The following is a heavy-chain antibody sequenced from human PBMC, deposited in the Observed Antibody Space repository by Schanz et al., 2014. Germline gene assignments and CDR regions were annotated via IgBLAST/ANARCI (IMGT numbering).Heavy chain of an antibody. CDR1: GITFSGYS. D-gene: IGHD3-10*01. J-gene: IGHJ4*02. Sequence: EVQLVESGGGLVQPGGSLRLSCAASGITFSGYSMNWVRQAPGKGLEWVSYISGSSSTKYYADSVKGRFTISRDNGKKSLHLQMNSLRAEDTAVYFCARVEVSMVQGLIPSYYFDSWGQGTPVTVSS. V-gene: IGHV3-48*01. CDR3: ARVEVSMVQGLIPSYYFDS. CDR2: ISGSSSTK.